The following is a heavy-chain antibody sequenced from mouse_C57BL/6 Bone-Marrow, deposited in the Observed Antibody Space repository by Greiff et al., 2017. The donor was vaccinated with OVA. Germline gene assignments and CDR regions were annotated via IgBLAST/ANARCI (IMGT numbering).Heavy chain of an antibody. J-gene: IGHJ2*01. V-gene: IGHV5-17*01. Sequence: EVKLVESGGGLVKPGGSLKLSCAASGFTFSDYGMHWVRQAPEKGLEWVAYISSGSSTIYYADTVKGRFTISRDNAKNTLFLQMTSLRSEDTAMYYCARERELGRNYFDYWGQGTTLTVSS. D-gene: IGHD4-1*01. CDR2: ISSGSSTI. CDR3: ARERELGRNYFDY. CDR1: GFTFSDYG.